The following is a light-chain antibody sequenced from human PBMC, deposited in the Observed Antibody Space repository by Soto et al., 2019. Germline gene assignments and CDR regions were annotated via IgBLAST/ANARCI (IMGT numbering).Light chain of an antibody. V-gene: IGKV1-12*01. CDR2: AAS. J-gene: IGKJ5*01. CDR1: QDINNR. CDR3: LQANSFPLT. Sequence: DIQMTQSPSSVSASVGDRVTITCRASQDINNRLAWFQQRPGRAPKYLIQAASILQSGFPSRFSGSGSGTDFTLTINSLQPEDLATYYCLQANSFPLTFGQGTRLEIK.